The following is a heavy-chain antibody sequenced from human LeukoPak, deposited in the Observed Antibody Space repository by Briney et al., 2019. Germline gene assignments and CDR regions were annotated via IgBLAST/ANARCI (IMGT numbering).Heavy chain of an antibody. D-gene: IGHD2-15*01. CDR2: ISSSGTTI. CDR3: ARDAGYWSGGGCYWGAFDI. CDR1: GSTFSSYE. Sequence: QPGPSLRLSCAASGSTFSSYETNWVSQDPGKGLEWVSYISSSGTTIYYADSVKGRYTISRDNAKNSLYLQMSSLRAEDTAVYYCARDAGYWSGGGCYWGAFDIWGQGTVVTVSS. J-gene: IGHJ3*02. V-gene: IGHV3-48*03.